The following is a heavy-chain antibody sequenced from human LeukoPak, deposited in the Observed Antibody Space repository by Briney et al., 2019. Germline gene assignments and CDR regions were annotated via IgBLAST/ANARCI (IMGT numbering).Heavy chain of an antibody. J-gene: IGHJ5*02. Sequence: SETLSLTCNVSGGSINSGGYYWGWIRQPPGRGLEWIGSIDYSGSAVYSPSLKSRLTISVDTSKNQFSPRVASVTAADTAVYYCARRTYSYGFRFDPWGQGTLVTVSS. V-gene: IGHV4-39*01. D-gene: IGHD3-16*02. CDR2: IDYSGSA. CDR1: GGSINSGGYY. CDR3: ARRTYSYGFRFDP.